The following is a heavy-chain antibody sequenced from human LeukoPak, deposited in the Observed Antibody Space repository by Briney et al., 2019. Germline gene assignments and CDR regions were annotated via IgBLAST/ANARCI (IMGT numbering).Heavy chain of an antibody. V-gene: IGHV3-7*01. J-gene: IGHJ3*02. CDR3: ARDPGVAFDI. D-gene: IGHD7-27*01. Sequence: GGSLRLCCAASRFTFSSYWMSWVRQAPGKGLEWVANIKQDGSEKYYVDSVKGRFTISRDNAKNSLYLQMNSLRAEDTAVYYCARDPGVAFDIWGQGTMVTVSS. CDR1: RFTFSSYW. CDR2: IKQDGSEK.